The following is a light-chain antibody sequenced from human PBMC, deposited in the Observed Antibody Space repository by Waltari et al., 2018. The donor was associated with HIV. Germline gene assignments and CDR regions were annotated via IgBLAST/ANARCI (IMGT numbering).Light chain of an antibody. Sequence: QSALTQPPSASGSPGQSVTISCTGTSSDVGGYNYVSWYQQHPGKAPKLMIYEVSKRPSGVPDRFFGSKSGNTASLTVSGLQAEDEADYYCSSYAGSIWVFGGGT. CDR1: SSDVGGYNY. CDR3: SSYAGSIWV. J-gene: IGLJ3*02. V-gene: IGLV2-8*01. CDR2: EVS.